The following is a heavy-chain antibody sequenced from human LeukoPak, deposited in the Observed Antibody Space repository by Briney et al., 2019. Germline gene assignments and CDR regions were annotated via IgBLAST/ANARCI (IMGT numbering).Heavy chain of an antibody. CDR3: AENNDILTGPVFYY. CDR1: GGSISSSSYY. D-gene: IGHD3-9*01. J-gene: IGHJ4*02. V-gene: IGHV4-39*01. Sequence: SETLSLTCTVSGGSISSSSYYWGWIRQPPGKGLEWIGSIHYSGSTYYNPSLKSRVTISVDTSKNQFSLKLSSVTAADTAVYYCAENNDILTGPVFYYWGQGTLVTVSS. CDR2: IHYSGST.